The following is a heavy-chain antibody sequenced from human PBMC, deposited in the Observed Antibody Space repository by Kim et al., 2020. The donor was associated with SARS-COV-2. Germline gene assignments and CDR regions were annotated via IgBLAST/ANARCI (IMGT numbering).Heavy chain of an antibody. D-gene: IGHD3-22*01. CDR3: ARDGGYYDSSGYYYG. Sequence: DSVKGRFTIYRDNAKNSLYLQMNSLRAEDTAVYYCARDGGYYDSSGYYYGWGQGTLVTVSS. V-gene: IGHV3-11*05. J-gene: IGHJ4*02.